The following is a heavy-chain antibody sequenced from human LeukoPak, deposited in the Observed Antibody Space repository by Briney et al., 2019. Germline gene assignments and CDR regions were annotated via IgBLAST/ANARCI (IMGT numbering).Heavy chain of an antibody. CDR1: GYTFTSYG. D-gene: IGHD4-17*01. J-gene: IGHJ2*01. CDR3: ATPYGDYVGAYWYFDL. CDR2: ISAYNGNT. Sequence: ASVKVSCKASGYTFTSYGISWVRQAPGQGLEWMGWISAYNGNTNYAQKLQGRVTMTEDTSTDTAYMELSSLRSEDTAVYYCATPYGDYVGAYWYFDLWGRGTLVTVSS. V-gene: IGHV1-18*01.